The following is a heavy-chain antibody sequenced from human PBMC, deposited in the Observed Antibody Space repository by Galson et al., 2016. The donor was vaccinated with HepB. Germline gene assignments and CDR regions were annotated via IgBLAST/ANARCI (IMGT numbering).Heavy chain of an antibody. V-gene: IGHV3-23*01. CDR2: ISGSGGDI. Sequence: SLRLSCAASGFTFSSYAMSWVHQAPGKGLEWVSGISGSGGDINYADSVKGRFTISRDNSKNMLLLQMNSLRAEDTAVYYCAKDSPLRFLGWLSSYYFDSWGQGTLVTVSS. J-gene: IGHJ4*02. D-gene: IGHD3-3*01. CDR1: GFTFSSYA. CDR3: AKDSPLRFLGWLSSYYFDS.